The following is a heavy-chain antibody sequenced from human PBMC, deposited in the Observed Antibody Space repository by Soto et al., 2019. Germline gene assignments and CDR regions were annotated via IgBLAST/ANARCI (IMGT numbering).Heavy chain of an antibody. J-gene: IGHJ4*02. CDR1: GGTFSSYA. D-gene: IGHD1-1*01. CDR3: ARAKVSWNDVPPTERSPEFDY. V-gene: IGHV1-69*13. Sequence: SVKVSCKASGGTFSSYAISWVRQAPGQGLEWMGGIIPIFGTANYAQKFQGRVTITADESTSTAYMELSSLRSEDTAVYYCARAKVSWNDVPPTERSPEFDYWGQGTLVTVSS. CDR2: IIPIFGTA.